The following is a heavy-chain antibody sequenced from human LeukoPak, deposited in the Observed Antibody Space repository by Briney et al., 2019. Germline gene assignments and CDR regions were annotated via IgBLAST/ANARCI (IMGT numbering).Heavy chain of an antibody. J-gene: IGHJ5*02. CDR1: GLTFSSYW. D-gene: IGHD4-23*01. CDR2: ISSDGSTT. CDR3: ATSPAVVTNS. Sequence: PGGSLRLSCAASGLTFSSYWMHWVRQAPGKGLGWVSRISSDGSTTTYADSVKGRFTISRDNAKNTLYLQMNSLRAEDTAVYYCATSPAVVTNSWGQGTLVTVSS. V-gene: IGHV3-74*01.